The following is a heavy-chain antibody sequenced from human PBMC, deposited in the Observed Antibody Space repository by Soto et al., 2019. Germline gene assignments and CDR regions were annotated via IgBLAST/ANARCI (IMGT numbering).Heavy chain of an antibody. D-gene: IGHD1-26*01. V-gene: IGHV3-23*01. CDR3: AKKGAVGATYFFDY. CDR2: ISGGRGST. Sequence: EVPLLESGGGLVQPGGSLRLSCAASGFTFSSYAMSWVRQAPGKGLEWVSAISGGRGSTHYADSVKGRFTISRDTSKNTLYLQMNSLRAADTAVYYCAKKGAVGATYFFDYWGQGALVTVSS. CDR1: GFTFSSYA. J-gene: IGHJ4*02.